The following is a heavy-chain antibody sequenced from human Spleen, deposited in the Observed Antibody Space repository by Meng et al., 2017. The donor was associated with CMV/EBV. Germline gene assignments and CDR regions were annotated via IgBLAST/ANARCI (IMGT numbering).Heavy chain of an antibody. Sequence: SGYPFTSYGISWVRQAPGQGLEWMGWISAYNGNTKYVQKLQGRVTMTTDTSTSTAYMELRSLRSDDTAVYFCAREGRIVGATPGGYWGQGTLVTVSS. CDR2: ISAYNGNT. CDR1: GYPFTSYG. V-gene: IGHV1-18*01. CDR3: AREGRIVGATPGGY. D-gene: IGHD1-26*01. J-gene: IGHJ4*02.